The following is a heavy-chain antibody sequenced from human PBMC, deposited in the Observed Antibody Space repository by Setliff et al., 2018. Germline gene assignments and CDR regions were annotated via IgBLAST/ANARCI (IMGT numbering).Heavy chain of an antibody. J-gene: IGHJ3*02. CDR2: IYYSGST. V-gene: IGHV4-31*02. CDR1: GGSISSGGYY. Sequence: SETLSLTCTVSGGSISSGGYYWSWIRQHPGKGLEWIGYIYYSGSTYYNPSLKSRVTVSVDTSKNQFSLKLSSVTAADTAAYYCARVARLVLSRNAFDIWGQGTMVTVSS. CDR3: ARVARLVLSRNAFDI. D-gene: IGHD2-2*01.